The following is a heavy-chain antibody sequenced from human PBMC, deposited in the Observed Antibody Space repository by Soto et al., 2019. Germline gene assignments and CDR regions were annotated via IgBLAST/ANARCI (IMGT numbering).Heavy chain of an antibody. Sequence: SVKVSCKASGGTFSSYAISWVRQAPGQGLEWMGGIIPIFGTANYAQKFQGRVTITADESTSTAYMELSSLRSEDTAVYYCARVSRDGFLLDYWGQGTLVTVSS. V-gene: IGHV1-69*13. D-gene: IGHD2-2*01. CDR1: GGTFSSYA. CDR2: IIPIFGTA. CDR3: ARVSRDGFLLDY. J-gene: IGHJ4*02.